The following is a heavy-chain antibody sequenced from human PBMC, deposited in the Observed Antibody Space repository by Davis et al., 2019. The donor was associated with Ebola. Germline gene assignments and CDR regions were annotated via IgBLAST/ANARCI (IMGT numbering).Heavy chain of an antibody. Sequence: PSETLSLTCTVSGGSSNSPYNYWSWIRQPPRKGPDWIATVYYSRGTYYNPSLKSRLIISVDTSKNQFSLKLSSVTAADTAVYFCAKFHRGPGGPAEYLEQWGQGTLVTVSS. V-gene: IGHV4-39*07. CDR3: AKFHRGPGGPAEYLEQ. CDR2: VYYSRGT. J-gene: IGHJ1*01. D-gene: IGHD2-21*01. CDR1: GGSSNSPYNY.